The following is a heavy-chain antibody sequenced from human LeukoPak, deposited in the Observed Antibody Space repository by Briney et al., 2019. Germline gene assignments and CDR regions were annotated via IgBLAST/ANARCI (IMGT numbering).Heavy chain of an antibody. CDR1: GGTFSSYA. CDR2: IIPIFGTA. J-gene: IGHJ4*02. CDR3: ARLIYCSGGSCPTKKDY. D-gene: IGHD2-15*01. V-gene: IGHV1-69*06. Sequence: SVKVSCKASGGTFSSYAISWVRQAPGQGLEWMGGIIPIFGTANYAQKFQGRVTITADKSTSTAYMELSSLRSEDTAVYYCARLIYCSGGSCPTKKDYWGQGTLVTVSS.